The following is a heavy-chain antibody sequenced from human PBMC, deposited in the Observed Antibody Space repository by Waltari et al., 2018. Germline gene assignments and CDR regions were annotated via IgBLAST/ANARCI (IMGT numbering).Heavy chain of an antibody. J-gene: IGHJ4*02. CDR3: TTLFGDFWSGYFFDY. CDR2: IKSKTEGGTT. V-gene: IGHV3-15*01. CDR1: GFSFSNAW. Sequence: EVQLVESGGDLVRPGGSLRLSCAASGFSFSNAWMSWVRQAPGKGLEWVGRIKSKTEGGTTDYAATVKGRFTISRDDSENTLYLQMNSLKTEDTAVYYCTTLFGDFWSGYFFDYWGQGTLVTVSS. D-gene: IGHD3-3*01.